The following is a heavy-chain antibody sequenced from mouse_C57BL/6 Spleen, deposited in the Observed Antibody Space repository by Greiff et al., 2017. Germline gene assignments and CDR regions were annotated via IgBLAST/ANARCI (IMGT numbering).Heavy chain of an antibody. V-gene: IGHV10-1*01. D-gene: IGHD4-1*01. J-gene: IGHJ4*01. CDR1: GFSFNTYA. Sequence: EVKLVESGGGLVQPKGSLKLSCAASGFSFNTYAMNWVRQAPGKGLEWVARIRSKSNNYATYYADSVKDRFTISRDDSESMLYLQMNNLKTEDTAMYYCVRHAGTSAMDYWGQGTSVTVSS. CDR2: IRSKSNNYAT. CDR3: VRHAGTSAMDY.